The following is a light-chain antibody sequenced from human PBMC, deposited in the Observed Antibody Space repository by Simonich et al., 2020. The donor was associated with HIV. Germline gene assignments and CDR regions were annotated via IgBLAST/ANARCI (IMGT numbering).Light chain of an antibody. CDR2: EGK. J-gene: IGLJ3*02. CDR1: SSDVGSYNL. V-gene: IGLV2-23*03. CDR3: CSYAGSSTFRV. Sequence: QSALTQPASVSGSPGQSINISCTGTSSDVGSYNLVSLYQQFPGKAPKLRIYEGKKRPSGVSTRFSGSKSGNTASLTISGLQAEAEADYYCCSYAGSSTFRVFGGGTKQTVL.